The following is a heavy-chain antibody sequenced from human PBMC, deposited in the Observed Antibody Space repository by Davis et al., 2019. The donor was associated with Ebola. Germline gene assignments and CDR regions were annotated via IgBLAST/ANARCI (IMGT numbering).Heavy chain of an antibody. CDR1: GFTFSSYG. V-gene: IGHV3-23*01. CDR2: ISGSGGST. J-gene: IGHJ4*02. Sequence: PGGSLRLSCAASGFTFSSYGMHWVRQAPGKGLELVSAISGSGGSTYYADSVKGRFTISRDNSKNTLYLQMNSLRAEDTAVYYCAKDLGMATIPFDYWGQGTLVTVSS. D-gene: IGHD5-24*01. CDR3: AKDLGMATIPFDY.